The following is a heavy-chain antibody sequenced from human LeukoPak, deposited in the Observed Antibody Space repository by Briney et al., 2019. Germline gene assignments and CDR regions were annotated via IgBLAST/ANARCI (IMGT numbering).Heavy chain of an antibody. CDR2: IYYSGST. CDR3: ARTSTYYYASSGYYPFDY. V-gene: IGHV4-30-4*01. CDR1: GGSISSGDYY. D-gene: IGHD3-22*01. J-gene: IGHJ4*02. Sequence: PSETLSLTCTVSGGSISSGDYYWSWIRQPPGKGLEWIGYIYYSGSTYYNPSLKSRVTISVDTSKNQFSLKLSSVTAADTAVYYCARTSTYYYASSGYYPFDYWGQGTLVTVSS.